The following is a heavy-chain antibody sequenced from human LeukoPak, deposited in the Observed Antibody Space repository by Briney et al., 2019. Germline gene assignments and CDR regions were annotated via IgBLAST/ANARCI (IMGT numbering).Heavy chain of an antibody. CDR3: AREREQGGTIWFDP. V-gene: IGHV1-69*06. Sequence: ASVKVSCKASGYTFTSYGISWVRQAPGQGLEWMGGIILIFGTANYAQKFQGRVTITADKSTSTAYMELSRLRSDDTAVYYCAREREQGGTIWFDPWGQGTLVTVSS. J-gene: IGHJ5*02. D-gene: IGHD1-7*01. CDR2: IILIFGTA. CDR1: GYTFTSYG.